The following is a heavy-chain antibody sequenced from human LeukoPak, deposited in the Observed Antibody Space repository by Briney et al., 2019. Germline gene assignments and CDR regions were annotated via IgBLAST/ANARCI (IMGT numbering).Heavy chain of an antibody. CDR3: ARFRSAVAGTYNYYCLDV. CDR1: DGSISSYY. CDR2: VSYSGTT. V-gene: IGHV4-59*01. D-gene: IGHD6-19*01. J-gene: IGHJ6*03. Sequence: SETLSLTCTVSDGSISSYYWSWIRLPPGKGLEYIGYVSYSGTTNYNPSLKSRLTISLDTSKNQISLRLSSVTAADTAVYYCARFRSAVAGTYNYYCLDVWGKGTTVTVSS.